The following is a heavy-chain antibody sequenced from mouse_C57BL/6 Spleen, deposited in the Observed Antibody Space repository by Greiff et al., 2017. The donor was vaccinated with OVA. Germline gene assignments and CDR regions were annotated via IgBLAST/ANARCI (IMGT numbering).Heavy chain of an antibody. CDR1: GYTFTSYW. D-gene: IGHD2-5*01. CDR3: ARCNYYSNYVDAMDY. J-gene: IGHJ4*01. CDR2: IYPGSGST. V-gene: IGHV1-55*01. Sequence: QVQLQQPWAELVKPGASVKMSCKASGYTFTSYWITWVKQRPGQGLEWIGDIYPGSGSTNYNEKFKSKATLTVDTSSSTAYMQLSSLTSEDSAVYYGARCNYYSNYVDAMDYWGQGTSVTLSS.